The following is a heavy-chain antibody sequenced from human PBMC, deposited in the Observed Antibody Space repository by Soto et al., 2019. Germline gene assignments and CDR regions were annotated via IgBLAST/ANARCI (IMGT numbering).Heavy chain of an antibody. CDR3: ARDSMTDAFDI. CDR2: IWYDGSNK. Sequence: GGSLRLSCAASGFTFSSYGMHWVRQAPGKGLEWVAVIWYDGSNKYYADSVKGRFTISRDNSKNTLYLQMNSLRAEDTAVYYCARDSMTDAFDIWGQGTMVTVSS. J-gene: IGHJ3*02. CDR1: GFTFSSYG. D-gene: IGHD2-21*01. V-gene: IGHV3-33*01.